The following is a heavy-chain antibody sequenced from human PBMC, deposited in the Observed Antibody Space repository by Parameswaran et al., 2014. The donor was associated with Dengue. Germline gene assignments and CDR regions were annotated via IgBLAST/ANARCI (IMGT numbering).Heavy chain of an antibody. Sequence: WVRQAPGQGLEWMGIINPSGGSTSYAQKFQGRVTMTRDTSTSTVYMELSSLRSEDTAVYYCARTHYDSSGYDEFWYFDLWGRGTLVTVSS. V-gene: IGHV1-46*01. J-gene: IGHJ2*01. D-gene: IGHD3-22*01. CDR3: ARTHYDSSGYDEFWYFDL. CDR2: INPSGGST.